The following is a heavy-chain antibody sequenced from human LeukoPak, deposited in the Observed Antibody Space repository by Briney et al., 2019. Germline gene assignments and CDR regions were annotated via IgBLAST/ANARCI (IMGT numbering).Heavy chain of an antibody. J-gene: IGHJ6*03. V-gene: IGHV4-39*01. CDR3: ARHFSHYYYYYYMDV. CDR2: IYYSGST. CDR1: GGSISSSSYY. D-gene: IGHD3-3*01. Sequence: KPSETLSLTCTVSGGSISSSSYYWGWIRQPPGKGLEWIGSIYYSGSTYYNPSLKSRVTISVDTSKNQFSLRLSSVTAADTAVYYCARHFSHYYYYYYMDVWGKGTTVTVSS.